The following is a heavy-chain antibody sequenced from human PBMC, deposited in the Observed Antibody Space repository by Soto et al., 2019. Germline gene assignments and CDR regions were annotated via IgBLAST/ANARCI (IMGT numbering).Heavy chain of an antibody. J-gene: IGHJ4*02. V-gene: IGHV3-23*01. CDR2: ISGNGAST. Sequence: GGSLRLSCAASGLTFSSYAMTWVRQAPGKGLQWVSTISGNGASTYYADSVKGRFTVSRDNSRNTLYLQLNSLRTEDTALYYCATTVTTWYTDWGQGTLVTVSS. CDR1: GLTFSSYA. CDR3: ATTVTTWYTD. D-gene: IGHD6-13*01.